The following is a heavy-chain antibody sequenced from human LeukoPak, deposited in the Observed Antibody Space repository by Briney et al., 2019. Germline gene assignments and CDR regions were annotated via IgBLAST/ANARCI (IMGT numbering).Heavy chain of an antibody. CDR3: VGFYSGMDV. J-gene: IGHJ6*02. CDR1: GFTFSSYW. Sequence: PGGSLRLSCAASGFTFSSYWMHWVRQAPGRGLVWVSRVNNEGTGTTYADSVKGRFTISRDNAKNTLYLQMNSLRVEDTAVYYCVGFYSGMDVWGQGTTVTVSS. CDR2: VNNEGTGT. V-gene: IGHV3-74*01.